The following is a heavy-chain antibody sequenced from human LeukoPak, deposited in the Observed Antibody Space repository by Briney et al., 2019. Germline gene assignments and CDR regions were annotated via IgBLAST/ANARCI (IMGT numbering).Heavy chain of an antibody. J-gene: IGHJ4*02. V-gene: IGHV4-38-2*02. D-gene: IGHD3-3*01. CDR1: GYSISSGYY. Sequence: SGPGLVKPSETLSLTCIVSGYSISSGYYWGWIRQSPGKGLEWIANVYQTGSTYYNPSLKSRVTISVDTSKNQFSLNLTSVTAADTAIYYCARAKSGYPEYWGQGTLVTVSS. CDR2: VYQTGST. CDR3: ARAKSGYPEY.